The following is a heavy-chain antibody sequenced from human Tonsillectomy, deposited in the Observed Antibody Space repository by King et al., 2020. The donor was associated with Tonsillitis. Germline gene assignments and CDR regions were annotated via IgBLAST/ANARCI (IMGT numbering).Heavy chain of an antibody. CDR3: VAFWSGDSTTTYSYYMDV. V-gene: IGHV3-64D*06. D-gene: IGHD3-3*01. CDR1: GFTFSRYA. J-gene: IGHJ6*03. Sequence: VQLVESGGGLVQPGGSLRLSCSASGFTFSRYAMHWVRQAPGKGLEYVSAIGSRGDNAYYADSVEGRFTISRDNSKNTLYLQMSSLRAEDTAVYYCVAFWSGDSTTTYSYYMDVWGKGTTVTVSS. CDR2: IGSRGDNA.